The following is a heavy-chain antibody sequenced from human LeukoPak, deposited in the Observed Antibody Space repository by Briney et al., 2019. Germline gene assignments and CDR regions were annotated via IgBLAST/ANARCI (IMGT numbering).Heavy chain of an antibody. J-gene: IGHJ4*02. CDR2: ISSSGSYI. Sequence: GGSLRLSCAEAGFSFSSFNMNCVRQAPGEGLEWVSSISSSGSYIYYADSVKGRFTISRDNAKNSLYLQMNSPRAEDTAVYYCATSLRTGGIFDYWGQGTLVTVSS. CDR3: ATSLRTGGIFDY. D-gene: IGHD2-15*01. CDR1: GFSFSSFN. V-gene: IGHV3-21*01.